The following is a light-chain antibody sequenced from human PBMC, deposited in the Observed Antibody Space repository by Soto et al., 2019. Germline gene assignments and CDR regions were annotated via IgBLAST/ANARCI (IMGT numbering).Light chain of an antibody. CDR3: SSYTTSNTRQIV. CDR2: DVS. CDR1: SSDVGGYNY. Sequence: LTQPASVSGSPGQSITISRTGTSSDVGGYNYVSWYQQHPGKAPKFMIYDVSNRPSGVSNRFSGSKSGNTASLTISGLQAEDEADYYCSSYTTSNTRQIVFGTGTKVTVL. V-gene: IGLV2-14*01. J-gene: IGLJ1*01.